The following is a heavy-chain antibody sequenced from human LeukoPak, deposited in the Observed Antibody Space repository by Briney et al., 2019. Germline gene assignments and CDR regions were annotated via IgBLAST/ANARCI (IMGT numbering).Heavy chain of an antibody. CDR3: ARGGDYHPYDY. Sequence: SETPSLTCSVSGGSISSYYWTWIRQPAGKGLEWIGRIYTSGSTNYNPSLKSRVTMSLDTSKNQFSLKLSSVTAADTAVYYCARGGDYHPYDYWGQGTLVTVSS. D-gene: IGHD4-17*01. CDR1: GGSISSYY. J-gene: IGHJ4*02. V-gene: IGHV4-4*07. CDR2: IYTSGST.